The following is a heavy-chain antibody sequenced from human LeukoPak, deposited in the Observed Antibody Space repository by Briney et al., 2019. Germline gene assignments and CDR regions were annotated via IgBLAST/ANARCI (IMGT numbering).Heavy chain of an antibody. V-gene: IGHV1-69*13. CDR3: ARDGSQDYYDSSGYSYYFDY. Sequence: SVKVSCKASGGTFSSYAISWVRQAPGQGREWMGGIIPIFGTANYAQKFQGGVTITADESTSTAYMELSSLRSEDTAVYYCARDGSQDYYDSSGYSYYFDYWGQGTLVTVSS. J-gene: IGHJ4*02. CDR1: GGTFSSYA. CDR2: IIPIFGTA. D-gene: IGHD3-22*01.